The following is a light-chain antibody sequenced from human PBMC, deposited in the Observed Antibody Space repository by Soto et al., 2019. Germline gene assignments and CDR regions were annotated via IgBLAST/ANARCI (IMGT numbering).Light chain of an antibody. CDR2: EVS. V-gene: IGLV2-14*01. Sequence: SALTQPASVSGSPGQSITISCTGTRSDVGGYNYVSWYQQHPGKAPKLMIYEVSNRPSGVSNRFSGSKSGTTASLTISGLQAEDEADYYCSSYTSSSTLVFGGGTKLTVL. CDR1: RSDVGGYNY. J-gene: IGLJ2*01. CDR3: SSYTSSSTLV.